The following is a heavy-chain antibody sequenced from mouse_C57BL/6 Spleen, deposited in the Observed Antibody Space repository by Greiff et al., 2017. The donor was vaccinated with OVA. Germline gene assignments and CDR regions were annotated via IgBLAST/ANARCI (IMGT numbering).Heavy chain of an antibody. V-gene: IGHV1-80*01. CDR1: GYAFSSYW. CDR2: IYPGDGDT. J-gene: IGHJ2*01. Sequence: VQLQQSGAELVKPGASVKLSCKASGYAFSSYWMNWVKQRPGQGLEWIGQIYPGDGDTNYNGKFKGKATLTADKSSSTAYMQLSSLTSEDSAVYVCARVRAAQAPPDYWGQGTLLTVSS. CDR3: ARVRAAQAPPDY. D-gene: IGHD3-2*02.